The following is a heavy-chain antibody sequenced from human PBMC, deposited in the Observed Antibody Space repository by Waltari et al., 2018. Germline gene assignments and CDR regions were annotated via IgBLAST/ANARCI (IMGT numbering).Heavy chain of an antibody. CDR3: ATNIVVVVATDAFDI. CDR1: GYPFTAYY. Sequence: EVQLVQSGAEVKKPGATVNISCKASGYPFTAYYMPLVQQAPGKGLEWMGRVDPEDGETIYAEKFQGRVTITADTSTDTAYMELSSLRSEDTAVCYCATNIVVVVATDAFDIWGQGTMVTVSS. CDR2: VDPEDGET. D-gene: IGHD2-15*01. J-gene: IGHJ3*02. V-gene: IGHV1-69-2*01.